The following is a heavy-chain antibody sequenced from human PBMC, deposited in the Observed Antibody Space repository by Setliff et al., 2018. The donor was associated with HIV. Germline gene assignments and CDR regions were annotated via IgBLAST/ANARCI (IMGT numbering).Heavy chain of an antibody. CDR2: IYIDGGT. CDR3: TRDYRFDWNSVMDV. V-gene: IGHV3-53*01. CDR1: GFNVSNNY. D-gene: IGHD3-9*01. Sequence: PGWSLRLSCAASGFNVSNNYMTWVRQAPGKGLEWVSVIYIDGGTNYADSVKGRFTISRDNAKNSLYLQMNSLRAEDTAVYYCTRDYRFDWNSVMDVWGKGTTVTVSS. J-gene: IGHJ6*03.